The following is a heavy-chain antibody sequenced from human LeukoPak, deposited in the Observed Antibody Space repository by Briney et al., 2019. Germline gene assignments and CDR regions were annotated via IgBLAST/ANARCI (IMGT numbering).Heavy chain of an antibody. J-gene: IGHJ4*02. V-gene: IGHV3-21*01. D-gene: IGHD2-15*01. Sequence: GESLRLSCAASGFTFSSCSMNWVRQAPGKGLEWVSSISSSSSYIYYADSVKGRFTISRDNAKNSLYLQMNSLRAEDTAVYYCARDWEVVVAATPYWGQGTLVTVSS. CDR1: GFTFSSCS. CDR2: ISSSSSYI. CDR3: ARDWEVVVAATPY.